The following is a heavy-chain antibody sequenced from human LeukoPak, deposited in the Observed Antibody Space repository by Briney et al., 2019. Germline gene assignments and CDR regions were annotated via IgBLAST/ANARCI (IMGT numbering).Heavy chain of an antibody. Sequence: GSLRLSCAASGLTISSYSMNWVRQAPGKGLQWVSYISSSSSTIYYADSVKGRFTISRDNAKNSLYLQMNSLRAEDTAVYYCARALWFGETFPAYWGQGTLVTVSS. CDR1: GLTISSYS. CDR2: ISSSSSTI. D-gene: IGHD3-10*01. CDR3: ARALWFGETFPAY. V-gene: IGHV3-48*01. J-gene: IGHJ4*02.